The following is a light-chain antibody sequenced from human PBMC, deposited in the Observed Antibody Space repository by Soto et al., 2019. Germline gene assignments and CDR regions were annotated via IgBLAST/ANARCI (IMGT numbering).Light chain of an antibody. Sequence: QSALTQPPSASGSPGQSVTISCTGTSSDIGDYNYVSWYQQHPGKAPKRMIYEVSKRPSGVPDRFSGSKSGNTASLTVSGLQAEDEADYYCSSYAGSLYVFGTATKLTVL. CDR2: EVS. V-gene: IGLV2-8*01. CDR3: SSYAGSLYV. CDR1: SSDIGDYNY. J-gene: IGLJ1*01.